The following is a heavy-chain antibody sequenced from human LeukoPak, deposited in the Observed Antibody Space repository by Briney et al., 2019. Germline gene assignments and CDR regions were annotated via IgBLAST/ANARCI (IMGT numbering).Heavy chain of an antibody. CDR1: GFTFNSYA. Sequence: PGRSLRLSCAASGFTFNSYAMHWVRQAPGKGLEWVAVISYDGSNKYNADSVKGRFTISRDNSKNTLYLQMNSLRAEDTAVYYCARDPSPSGSYYIAGYWFDPWGQGTLVTVSS. CDR3: ARDPSPSGSYYIAGYWFDP. V-gene: IGHV3-30*04. D-gene: IGHD3-10*01. CDR2: ISYDGSNK. J-gene: IGHJ5*02.